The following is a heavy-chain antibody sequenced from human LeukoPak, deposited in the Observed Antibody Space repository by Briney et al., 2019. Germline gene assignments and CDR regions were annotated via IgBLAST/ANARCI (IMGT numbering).Heavy chain of an antibody. Sequence: ASVKVSCKASGYTFTSYGISWVRQAPGQGLEWMGLLSAYSGNTNFAQKLQGRVTMTTDTSTSTAYMELRSLRSDDTAVYFCARGADTGSYGSLVYFDYWGQGTLVTVSS. D-gene: IGHD3-16*01. J-gene: IGHJ4*02. CDR1: GYTFTSYG. CDR2: LSAYSGNT. CDR3: ARGADTGSYGSLVYFDY. V-gene: IGHV1-18*01.